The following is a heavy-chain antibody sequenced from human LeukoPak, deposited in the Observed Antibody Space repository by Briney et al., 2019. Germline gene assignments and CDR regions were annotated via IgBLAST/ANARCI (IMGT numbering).Heavy chain of an antibody. CDR3: TRPGGSGYPNWFDP. CDR2: IRSKANSCAT. CDR1: GFTFSGPA. D-gene: IGHD3-3*01. V-gene: IGHV3-73*01. Sequence: GGSLRLSCAASGFTFSGPAMHWVRQASGKGLEWVGRIRSKANSCATAYAASVKGRFTISRDDSKNTAYLQMNSLKTEDTAVYYCTRPGGSGYPNWFDPWGQGTLVTVSS. J-gene: IGHJ5*02.